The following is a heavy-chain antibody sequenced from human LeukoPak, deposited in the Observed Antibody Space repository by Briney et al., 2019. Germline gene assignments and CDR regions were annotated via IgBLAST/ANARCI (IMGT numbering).Heavy chain of an antibody. CDR1: GGSISSGSYY. CDR2: INHSGST. Sequence: SETLSLTCTVSGGSISSGSYYWSWIRQPPGKGLEWIGEINHSGSTNYNPSLKSRVTISVDTSKNQFSLKLSSVTAADTAVYYCARLGLRYFDYYMDVWGKGTTVTISS. CDR3: ARLGLRYFDYYMDV. D-gene: IGHD3-9*01. J-gene: IGHJ6*03. V-gene: IGHV4-39*07.